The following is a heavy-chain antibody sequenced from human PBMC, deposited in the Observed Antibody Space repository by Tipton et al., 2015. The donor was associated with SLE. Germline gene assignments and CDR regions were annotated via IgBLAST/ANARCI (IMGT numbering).Heavy chain of an antibody. CDR3: ARQGEYSHSSGFWFDP. CDR1: GGSFSTSSSS. V-gene: IGHV4-39*01. D-gene: IGHD2/OR15-2a*01. J-gene: IGHJ5*02. Sequence: TLSLTCAVYGGSFSTSSSSWGWIRQPPGKGLEWIGNVYYSGTTNYNPSLKSRVTLSVDTSKSQFSLKLTSVTAADTAVYYCARQGEYSHSSGFWFDPWGQGTLVTVSS. CDR2: VYYSGTT.